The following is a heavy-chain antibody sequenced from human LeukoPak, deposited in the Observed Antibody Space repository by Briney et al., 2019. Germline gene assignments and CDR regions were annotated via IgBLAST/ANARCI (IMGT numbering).Heavy chain of an antibody. J-gene: IGHJ4*02. D-gene: IGHD2-15*01. CDR2: TYYRSKWNN. CDR3: ARRSTATATFDY. CDR1: GDSASSNSAA. V-gene: IGHV6-1*01. Sequence: SQTLSLTCAISGDSASSNSAAWNWIRQSPLRGLEWLGRTYYRSKWNNEYAVSVKSRITINPDTSKNQFSLQLNSVTPEDTAVYYCARRSTATATFDYWGQGTLVTVSS.